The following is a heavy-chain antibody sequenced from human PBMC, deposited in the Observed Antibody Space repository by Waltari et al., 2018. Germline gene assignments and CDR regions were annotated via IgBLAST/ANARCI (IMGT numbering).Heavy chain of an antibody. CDR1: GGTFRSYA. D-gene: IGHD3-10*01. CDR2: IIPILGTA. Sequence: QVQLVQSGAEVKKPGSSVKVSCKASGGTFRSYAISWMRQAPGPGLEWMGWIIPILGTANYAQKFQGRVTITADESTSTAYMELSSLRSEDTAVYYCARRRITMVRGGPSDWFDPWGQGTLVTVSS. J-gene: IGHJ5*02. V-gene: IGHV1-69*01. CDR3: ARRRITMVRGGPSDWFDP.